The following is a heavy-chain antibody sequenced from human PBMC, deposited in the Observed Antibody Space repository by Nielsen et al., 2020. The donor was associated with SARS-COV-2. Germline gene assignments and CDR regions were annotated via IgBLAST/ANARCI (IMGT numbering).Heavy chain of an antibody. Sequence: GWALRLSSAASGFTLCSYWMYWVRKAPGTGLVWVSRTNTDGSSTNYADSVKGRFTISRDNAKNTLYLQMKSLRAEDTAVYYCARSEVPYKYFDPWGQGTLVTVSS. V-gene: IGHV3-74*01. CDR1: GFTLCSYW. CDR2: TNTDGSST. J-gene: IGHJ5*02. CDR3: ARSEVPYKYFDP. D-gene: IGHD5-24*01.